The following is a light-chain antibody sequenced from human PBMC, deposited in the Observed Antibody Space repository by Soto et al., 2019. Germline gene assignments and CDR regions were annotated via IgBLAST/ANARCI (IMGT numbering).Light chain of an antibody. CDR1: QGISSY. Sequence: IQLTQSPSSLSASVGDRVTITCRASQGISSYLAWYQQKPGKAPKLLIYAASTLQSGVPSRFSGSGSGTDFTLTISCLQSEDFATYYCQQYYSFPWTFGQGTKVEIK. CDR2: AAS. J-gene: IGKJ1*01. V-gene: IGKV1-9*01. CDR3: QQYYSFPWT.